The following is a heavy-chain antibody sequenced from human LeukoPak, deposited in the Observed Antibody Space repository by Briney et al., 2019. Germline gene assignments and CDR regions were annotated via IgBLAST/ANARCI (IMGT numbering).Heavy chain of an antibody. CDR1: GYTFTNYD. J-gene: IGHJ4*02. D-gene: IGHD3-3*01. CDR2: MNPNSGST. CDR3: ARDFSSGWPNFDY. V-gene: IGHV1-8*01. Sequence: ASVKVSCKASGYTFTNYDFNWMRQATGQGLEWMGWMNPNSGSTGYAQKFQGRVTMTTDTSTSTAYMELRSLRSDDTAVYYCARDFSSGWPNFDYWGQGTLVTVSS.